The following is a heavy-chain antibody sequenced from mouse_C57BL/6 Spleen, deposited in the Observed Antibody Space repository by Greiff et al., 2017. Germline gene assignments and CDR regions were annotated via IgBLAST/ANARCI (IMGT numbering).Heavy chain of an antibody. D-gene: IGHD1-1*01. CDR1: GYTFTSYW. Sequence: QVQLKQPGAELVMPGASVKLSCKASGYTFTSYWMHWVKQRPGQGLEWIGEIDPSDSYTNYNQKFKGKSTLTVDKSSSTAYMQLSSLTSEDSAVXYCARGYYGSSPAWFAYWGQGTLVTVSA. V-gene: IGHV1-69*01. CDR3: ARGYYGSSPAWFAY. CDR2: IDPSDSYT. J-gene: IGHJ3*01.